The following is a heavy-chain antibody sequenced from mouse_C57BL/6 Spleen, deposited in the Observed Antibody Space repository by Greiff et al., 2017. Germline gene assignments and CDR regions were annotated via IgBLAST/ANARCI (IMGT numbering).Heavy chain of an antibody. Sequence: QVQLKESGAELARPGASVKLSCKASGYTFTSYGISWVKQRTGQGLEWIGEIYPRSGNTYYNEKFKGKATLTADKSSSTAYMELRSLTSEDSAVYFCASSPGSFDVWGTGTTVTVSS. CDR3: ASSPGSFDV. V-gene: IGHV1-81*01. CDR2: IYPRSGNT. CDR1: GYTFTSYG. J-gene: IGHJ1*03.